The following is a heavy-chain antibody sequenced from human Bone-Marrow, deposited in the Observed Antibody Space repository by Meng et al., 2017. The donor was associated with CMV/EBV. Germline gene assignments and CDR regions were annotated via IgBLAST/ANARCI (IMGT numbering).Heavy chain of an antibody. CDR2: INPNSGGT. CDR3: ARGGAFTVTRHPNNWFDP. CDR1: GYTFTGYY. D-gene: IGHD4-11*01. V-gene: IGHV1-2*02. J-gene: IGHJ5*02. Sequence: ASVKVSCKASGYTFTGYYMHWVRQAPGQGLEWMGWINPNSGGTNYAQKFQGRVTMTRDTSISTAYMELSRLRSDDTAVYYCARGGAFTVTRHPNNWFDPWGQGNLVTVSS.